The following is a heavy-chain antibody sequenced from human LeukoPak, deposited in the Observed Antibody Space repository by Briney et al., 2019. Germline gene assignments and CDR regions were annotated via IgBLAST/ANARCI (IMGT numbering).Heavy chain of an antibody. V-gene: IGHV3-23*01. J-gene: IGHJ5*02. D-gene: IGHD3-16*01. CDR1: GFTFSSYG. Sequence: PGRSLRLSCAASGFTFSSYGMHWVRQAPGKGLEWVSTISESDITTYYADSVKGRFTISRDNSKNTLYLQMNSLRAEDTALYYCARGQVRYEAWGQGTLVTVSS. CDR3: ARGQVRYEA. CDR2: ISESDITT.